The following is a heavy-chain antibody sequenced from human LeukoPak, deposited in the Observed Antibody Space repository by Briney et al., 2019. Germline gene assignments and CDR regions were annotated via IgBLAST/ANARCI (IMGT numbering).Heavy chain of an antibody. J-gene: IGHJ3*02. CDR2: IYYSGST. Sequence: SQTLSLTCTVSGGSISSGGYYWSWIRQHPGKGLEWIGYIYYSGSTYYNPSLKSRVTISVDTSKNQFSLKLSSVTAADTAVYYCAGMGAWPLQAFDIWGQGTMVTVSS. CDR3: AGMGAWPLQAFDI. D-gene: IGHD3-16*01. CDR1: GGSISSGGYY. V-gene: IGHV4-31*03.